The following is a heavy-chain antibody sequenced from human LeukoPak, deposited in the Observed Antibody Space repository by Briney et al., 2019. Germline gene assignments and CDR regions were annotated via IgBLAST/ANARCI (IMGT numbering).Heavy chain of an antibody. CDR1: GGSISSGSYY. J-gene: IGHJ3*02. V-gene: IGHV4-61*02. Sequence: SQTLSLTCTVSGGSISSGSYYWSWIRQPAGKGLEWIGRIYTSGSTNYNPPLKSRVTISVDTSKNQFSLKLSSVTAADTAVYYCARDDFDRDFDIWGLGTMVTVSS. CDR2: IYTSGST. CDR3: ARDDFDRDFDI. D-gene: IGHD2-21*02.